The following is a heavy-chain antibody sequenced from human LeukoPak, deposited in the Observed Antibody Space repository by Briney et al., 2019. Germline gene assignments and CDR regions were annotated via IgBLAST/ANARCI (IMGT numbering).Heavy chain of an antibody. Sequence: GGSLRVSCAASGFTFNTYAMSWVRQARGKGLEWVSGISISGGSTYYADSVKGRFTISRDNSKNTLYLQMNRLRAEDTAVYYCAKDRDLLFAHCWFDLWGQGTLVTVSS. J-gene: IGHJ5*02. V-gene: IGHV3-23*01. CDR1: GFTFNTYA. D-gene: IGHD3-10*01. CDR2: ISISGGST. CDR3: AKDRDLLFAHCWFDL.